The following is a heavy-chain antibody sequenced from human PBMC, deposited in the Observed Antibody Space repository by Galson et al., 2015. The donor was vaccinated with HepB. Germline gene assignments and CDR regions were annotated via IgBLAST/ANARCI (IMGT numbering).Heavy chain of an antibody. D-gene: IGHD3/OR15-3a*01. V-gene: IGHV3-30*18. CDR2: ISYDGSYQ. CDR1: GFTFRDFA. Sequence: SLRLSCAVSGFTFRDFAMHWVRQAPGKGLEWLAVISYDGSYQYSPDSVKGRFTLSRDNSQNTLYLHMSNLRAEDTAVYYCAKVIRRGGWTGYSLEYWGQGTLVTVSS. CDR3: AKVIRRGGWTGYSLEY. J-gene: IGHJ4*02.